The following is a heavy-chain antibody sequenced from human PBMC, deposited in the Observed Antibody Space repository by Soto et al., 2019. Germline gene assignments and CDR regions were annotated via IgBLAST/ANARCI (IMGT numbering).Heavy chain of an antibody. Sequence: EVQVLDSGGGLVQPGGSLRLSCAASGFTFNNYAMNWVRQVPGKGLEWVATISATGGSKYYADSVKGRFTISRDNSKNTLYLQMNGLRVEDTAVYYCAKDRLAGNFDYWGQGTQVTVSS. V-gene: IGHV3-23*01. CDR3: AKDRLAGNFDY. J-gene: IGHJ4*02. CDR2: ISATGGSK. CDR1: GFTFNNYA.